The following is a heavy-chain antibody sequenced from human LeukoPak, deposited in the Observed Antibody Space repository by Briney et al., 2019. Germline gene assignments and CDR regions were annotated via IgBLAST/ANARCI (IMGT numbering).Heavy chain of an antibody. CDR3: AKDRSSSWESDAFDI. J-gene: IGHJ3*02. Sequence: GGSLRLSCAASGFTFDDYAMHWVRQAPGKGLEWVSGISWNSGSIGYADSVKGRFTISRDNAKNSLYLQMNSLRAEDMALYYCAKDRSSSWESDAFDIWGQGTMVTVSS. D-gene: IGHD6-6*01. CDR1: GFTFDDYA. V-gene: IGHV3-9*03. CDR2: ISWNSGSI.